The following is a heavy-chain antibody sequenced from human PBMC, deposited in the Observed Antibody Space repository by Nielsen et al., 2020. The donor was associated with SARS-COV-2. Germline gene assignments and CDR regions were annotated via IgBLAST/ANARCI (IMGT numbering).Heavy chain of an antibody. CDR1: GGSITSDNYF. CDR3: ARRVLFSKWFGP. V-gene: IGHV4-30-4*01. CDR2: ISYSGNT. J-gene: IGHJ5*02. Sequence: SETLSLTCTVSGGSITSDNYFWNWIRQSPGKGLEWIGYISYSGNTLFNRFLESRVSISVDTSMNQFSLKMTSMTSADTAVYYCARRVLFSKWFGPWGQGTLVTVS.